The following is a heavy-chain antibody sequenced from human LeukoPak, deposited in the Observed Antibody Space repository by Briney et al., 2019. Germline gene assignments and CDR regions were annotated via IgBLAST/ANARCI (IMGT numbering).Heavy chain of an antibody. D-gene: IGHD3-10*01. J-gene: IGHJ4*02. V-gene: IGHV3-23*01. Sequence: GGSLRLSCAASGFTFSTFAMIWVRQPPGKGLEWVSSIFPSGGEIHYADSVRGRFTISRDNSKSTLSLQMNSLRAEDTAVYYCARARSYYYGSGLRGNYFDYWGQGTLVTVSS. CDR3: ARARSYYYGSGLRGNYFDY. CDR2: IFPSGGEI. CDR1: GFTFSTFA.